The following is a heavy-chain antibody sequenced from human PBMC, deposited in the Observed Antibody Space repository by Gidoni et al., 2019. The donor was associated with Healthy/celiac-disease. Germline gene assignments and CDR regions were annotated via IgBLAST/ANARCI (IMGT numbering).Heavy chain of an antibody. CDR1: GVTFSSFV. CDR3: AKERIGF. V-gene: IGHV3-23*01. D-gene: IGHD2-15*01. CDR2: ISGGGETT. J-gene: IGHJ4*02. Sequence: EVQMLESGGGLVQPGGSLRLSCAASGVTFSSFVLTWVRQAPGKGLQWVSTISGGGETTYYADSVKGRFTIYRDNSKNTLFLQMNSLRVEDTAVYYCAKERIGFWGQGTLVTVSS.